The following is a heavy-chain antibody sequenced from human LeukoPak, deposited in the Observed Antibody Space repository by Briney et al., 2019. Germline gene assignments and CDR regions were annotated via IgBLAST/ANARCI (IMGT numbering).Heavy chain of an antibody. Sequence: SETLSLTCTVSGGSISSGGYYWSWIRQHPGKGLEWIGYIYYSGSTYYNPSLKSRVTISVDTSKNQFSLKLSSVTAADTAVYYCAAEVGDYVDYWGQGTLVTVSS. CDR2: IYYSGST. V-gene: IGHV4-31*03. CDR3: AAEVGDYVDY. CDR1: GGSISSGGYY. D-gene: IGHD1-26*01. J-gene: IGHJ4*02.